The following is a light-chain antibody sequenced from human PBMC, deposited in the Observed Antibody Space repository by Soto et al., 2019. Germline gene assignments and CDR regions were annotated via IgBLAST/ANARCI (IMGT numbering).Light chain of an antibody. V-gene: IGLV2-23*01. CDR2: EGS. CDR3: CSFTGTSTYYV. Sequence: QCVLNLPASVSGSPGQSITLSCTGTISDVGSYNLVPWYQQHPGKAPKLIIYEGSKRPSGVSNRFSGSKYGTTASLTISGLQAEDEADYYCCSFTGTSTYYVFGTGTKVTVL. J-gene: IGLJ1*01. CDR1: ISDVGSYNL.